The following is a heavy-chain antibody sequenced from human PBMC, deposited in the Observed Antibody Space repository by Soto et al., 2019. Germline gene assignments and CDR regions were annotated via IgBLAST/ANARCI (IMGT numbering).Heavy chain of an antibody. CDR2: IIPIFGTA. J-gene: IGHJ6*01. V-gene: IGHV1-69*01. CDR3: VSVDSGSQYASLSYGLGI. D-gene: IGHD1-26*01. Sequence: PGQGLEWMGGIIPIFGTANYAQKFQGRVTITADESTSTAYMELSSLRSEDTAVYYCVSVDSGSQYASLSYGLGIWGEPTTVTVSS.